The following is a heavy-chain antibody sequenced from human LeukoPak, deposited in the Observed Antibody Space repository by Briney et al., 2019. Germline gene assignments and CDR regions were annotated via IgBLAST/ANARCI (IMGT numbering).Heavy chain of an antibody. J-gene: IGHJ4*02. CDR2: IYCSGST. CDR3: ARVGNYYDSSPMYYFDY. Sequence: SETLSLTCTVSGGSISSYYWSWIRQPPGKGLEWIGYIYCSGSTNYNPSLKSRVTISVDTSKNQFSLKLSSVTAADTAVYYCARVGNYYDSSPMYYFDYWGQGTLVTVSS. V-gene: IGHV4-59*01. CDR1: GGSISSYY. D-gene: IGHD3-22*01.